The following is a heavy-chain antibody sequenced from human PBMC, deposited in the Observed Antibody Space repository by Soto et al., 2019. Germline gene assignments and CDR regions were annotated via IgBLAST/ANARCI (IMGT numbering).Heavy chain of an antibody. Sequence: QVTLKESGPVLVKPTEALTLTCTVSGFSLSNGGMGVSWIRQPPGKALEWLAHIFSNDEKSYSTSLKSRLTISTDTSKSLVVLIMTNMDPVDTATYFCARITDRWYFDLWGRGTPVTVSS. CDR2: IFSNDEK. J-gene: IGHJ2*01. CDR1: GFSLSNGGMG. CDR3: ARITDRWYFDL. V-gene: IGHV2-26*01.